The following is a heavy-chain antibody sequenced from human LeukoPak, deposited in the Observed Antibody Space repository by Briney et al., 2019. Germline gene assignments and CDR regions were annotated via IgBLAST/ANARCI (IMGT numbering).Heavy chain of an antibody. CDR1: GFIFSSYS. CDR2: ISATGNYI. Sequence: GGSLRLSCAASGFIFSSYSMNWVRQAPGEGLEWVSSISATGNYIYYADSVKVRFTISRDNAKNSLYLQMNSLRAEDTAVYYCARDRSGYTFDDWGQGTLVTVSS. D-gene: IGHD5-18*01. V-gene: IGHV3-21*01. J-gene: IGHJ4*02. CDR3: ARDRSGYTFDD.